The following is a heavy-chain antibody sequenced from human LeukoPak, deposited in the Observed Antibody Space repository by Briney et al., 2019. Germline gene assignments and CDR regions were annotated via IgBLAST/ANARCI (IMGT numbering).Heavy chain of an antibody. CDR1: GFTFSSYA. J-gene: IGHJ4*02. Sequence: GGSLRLSCAASGFTFSSYAMHWVRRAPGKGLEWVSGISWNSGSIGYADSVKGRFTISRDNAKNSLYLQMNSLRAEDTALYYCAKGYSGYDLSADYWGQGTLVTVSS. D-gene: IGHD5-12*01. V-gene: IGHV3-9*01. CDR2: ISWNSGSI. CDR3: AKGYSGYDLSADY.